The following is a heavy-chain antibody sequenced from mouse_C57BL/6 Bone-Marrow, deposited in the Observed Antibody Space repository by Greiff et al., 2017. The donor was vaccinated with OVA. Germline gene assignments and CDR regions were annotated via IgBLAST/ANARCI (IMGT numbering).Heavy chain of an antibody. D-gene: IGHD1-1*01. CDR2: IYPGSGST. V-gene: IGHV1-55*01. J-gene: IGHJ1*03. CDR1: GYTFTSYW. Sequence: VQLQQSGPELVKPGASVKISCKASGYTFTSYWITWVKQRPGQGLEWIGDIYPGSGSTNYNEKFKSKATLTVDTSSSTAYMQLSSLTSEDSAVYYCATTVGYFDVWGTGTTVTVSS. CDR3: ATTVGYFDV.